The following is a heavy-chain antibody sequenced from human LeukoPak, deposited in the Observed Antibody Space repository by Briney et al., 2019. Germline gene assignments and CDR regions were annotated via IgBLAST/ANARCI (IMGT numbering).Heavy chain of an antibody. CDR1: GGTFSSYA. Sequence: ASVKVSCKASGGTFSSYAISWVRQAPGQGLEWMGWISAYNGNTNYAQKLQGRVTMTTDTSTSTAYMELRSLRSDDTAVYYCARGSYSGYEYYFDYWGQGTLVTVSS. CDR2: ISAYNGNT. CDR3: ARGSYSGYEYYFDY. D-gene: IGHD5-12*01. J-gene: IGHJ4*02. V-gene: IGHV1-18*01.